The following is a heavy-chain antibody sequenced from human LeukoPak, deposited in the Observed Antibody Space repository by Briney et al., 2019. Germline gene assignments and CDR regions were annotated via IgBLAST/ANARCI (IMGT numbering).Heavy chain of an antibody. CDR2: ISADNGRT. J-gene: IGHJ5*02. D-gene: IGHD2-15*01. CDR1: GYTFTRYS. V-gene: IGHV1-18*01. CDR3: SINWECSAGRCVNFFDP. Sequence: ASVKVSCKASGYTFTRYSISWVRQAPGQGLEWMGWISADNGRTNYAQKLQGRVTMTTDTSTSTAYMELRSLRSDDTALYYRSINWECSAGRCVNFFDPWGQGTLVTVSS.